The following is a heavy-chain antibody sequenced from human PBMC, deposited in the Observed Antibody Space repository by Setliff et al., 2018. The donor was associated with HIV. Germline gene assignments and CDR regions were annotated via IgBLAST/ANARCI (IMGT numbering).Heavy chain of an antibody. D-gene: IGHD3-22*01. J-gene: IGHJ3*02. V-gene: IGHV3-30*04. CDR3: ARDPTYYFDSSGPYDAFDI. CDR2: ISYDGNIK. CDR1: GFTFSTST. Sequence: GGSLRLSCAASGFTFSTSTMNWVRQAPGKGLEWVAVISYDGNIKYYGDSVKGRFTISRDNSKNTLCVQMNSLRAEDTAVYYCARDPTYYFDSSGPYDAFDIWGQGTMVTVSS.